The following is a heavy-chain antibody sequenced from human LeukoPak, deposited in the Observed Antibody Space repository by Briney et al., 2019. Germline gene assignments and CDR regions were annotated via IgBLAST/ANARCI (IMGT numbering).Heavy chain of an antibody. D-gene: IGHD4-17*01. Sequence: GGSLRLSCAASGFTFSSYAMSWVRQAPGKGLEWVSAISGSGGSTYYADSVKGRFTISRDNAKNSLYLQMNSLRAEDTAVYYCARGQTYYGDTAGYWGQGTLVTVSS. CDR2: ISGSGGST. CDR1: GFTFSSYA. CDR3: ARGQTYYGDTAGY. J-gene: IGHJ4*02. V-gene: IGHV3-23*01.